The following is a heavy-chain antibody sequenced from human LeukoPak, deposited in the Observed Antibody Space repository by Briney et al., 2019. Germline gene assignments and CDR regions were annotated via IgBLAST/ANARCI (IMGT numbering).Heavy chain of an antibody. CDR2: IYYSGST. D-gene: IGHD3-9*01. J-gene: IGHJ6*03. CDR3: ARSGYGDILTGYYFPFYYYYYMDV. V-gene: IGHV4-59*01. CDR1: GVSISNYY. Sequence: SETLSLTCTVSGVSISNYYWSWIRQPPGKGLEWIGYIYYSGSTNYNPSLKSRVTISVDTSKNQFSLKLSSVTAADTAVYYCARSGYGDILTGYYFPFYYYYYMDVWGKGTTVTISS.